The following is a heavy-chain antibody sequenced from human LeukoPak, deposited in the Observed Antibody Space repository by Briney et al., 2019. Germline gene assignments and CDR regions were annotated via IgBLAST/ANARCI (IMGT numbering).Heavy chain of an antibody. CDR3: ARDRYCGV. J-gene: IGHJ6*04. CDR2: IKEDASEK. CDR1: GFTFSRYW. D-gene: IGHD2-21*01. V-gene: IGHV3-7*01. Sequence: GGSLRLSCAASGFTFSRYWMSWVRQAPGKGLEWVANIKEDASEKYYVDSVKGRFTISRDNAKNSLYLQMNSLRAEDTAVYYCARDRYCGVWGKGTTVTVSS.